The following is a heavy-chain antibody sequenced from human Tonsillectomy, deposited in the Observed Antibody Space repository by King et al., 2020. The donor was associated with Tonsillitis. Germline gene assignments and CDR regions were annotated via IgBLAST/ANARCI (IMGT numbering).Heavy chain of an antibody. Sequence: VQLVESGGGVVQPGRSLRLSCAASGFTFSSYGMHWVRQAPGQGLEWVAVISYDGSNIYYADSVKGRFTISRDNSKNTLYLQLNSLRAEDTAVYYCAKDHPEYYYDNSGYYYWGQGTLVTVSS. J-gene: IGHJ4*02. CDR2: ISYDGSNI. V-gene: IGHV3-30*18. D-gene: IGHD3-22*01. CDR1: GFTFSSYG. CDR3: AKDHPEYYYDNSGYYY.